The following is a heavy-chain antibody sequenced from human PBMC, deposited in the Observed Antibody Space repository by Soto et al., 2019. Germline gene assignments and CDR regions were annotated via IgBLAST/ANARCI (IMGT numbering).Heavy chain of an antibody. J-gene: IGHJ5*02. CDR1: GFTFSDSA. Sequence: VQLVESGGGVVQPGRSLRLSCAASGFTFSDSAMHWVRQASGKGLEWVGRIKSRSNNYATAYAASVKGRFSISRDDSKNTAYLQMNSLKIEDTAVYYCTRLPNWNFRFDPWGQGTLVTVSS. CDR3: TRLPNWNFRFDP. V-gene: IGHV3-73*01. D-gene: IGHD1-7*01. CDR2: IKSRSNNYAT.